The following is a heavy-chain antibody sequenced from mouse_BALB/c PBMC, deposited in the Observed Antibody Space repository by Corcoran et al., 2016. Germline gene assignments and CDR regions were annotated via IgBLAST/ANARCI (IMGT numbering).Heavy chain of an antibody. J-gene: IGHJ3*01. Sequence: QIQLVQSGPEQKKTGETVKISCKDSGYNFTNYGMNWVKQAPGKGLKWRGWINTYTGEPTYDDDFKGRFAFSLETSASTAYLKINNLKNEDKATYFCARPLGYYGSSFAYWGQGTLVTVSA. CDR1: GYNFTNYG. V-gene: IGHV9-1*02. CDR2: INTYTGEP. CDR3: ARPLGYYGSSFAY. D-gene: IGHD1-1*01.